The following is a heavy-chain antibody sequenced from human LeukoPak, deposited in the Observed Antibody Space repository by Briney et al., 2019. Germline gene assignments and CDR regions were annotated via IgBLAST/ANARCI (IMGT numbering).Heavy chain of an antibody. CDR3: ARMVAAAGKGEDY. Sequence: GASVKVSCKASGYTFTSYYMHWVRQAPGQGLEWMGWINPNSGGTNYAQKFQGRVTMTRDTSISTAYMELSRLRSDDTAVYYCARMVAAAGKGEDYWGQGTLVTVSS. CDR1: GYTFTSYY. V-gene: IGHV1-2*02. D-gene: IGHD6-13*01. J-gene: IGHJ4*02. CDR2: INPNSGGT.